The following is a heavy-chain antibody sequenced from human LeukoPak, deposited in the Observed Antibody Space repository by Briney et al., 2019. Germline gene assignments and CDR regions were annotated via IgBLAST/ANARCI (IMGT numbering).Heavy chain of an antibody. Sequence: PGESLKIPCKNSGYTFTSYWIGWVRQMPGKGLEWMGIIYPDDSDTRYRPSFQGQVTISADKSISTAYLQWNSLKASDTAMYYCARLQPGNYYFDYWGQGTLVTVSS. D-gene: IGHD4-23*01. CDR3: ARLQPGNYYFDY. CDR2: IYPDDSDT. J-gene: IGHJ4*02. V-gene: IGHV5-51*01. CDR1: GYTFTSYW.